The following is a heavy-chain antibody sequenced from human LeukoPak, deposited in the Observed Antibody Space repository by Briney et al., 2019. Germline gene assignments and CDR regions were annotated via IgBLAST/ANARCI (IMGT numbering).Heavy chain of an antibody. CDR3: ARDLYGGKGGGWFDP. D-gene: IGHD4-23*01. Sequence: ASLKVSCKASGYTFSDYYIHWVRQAPGQGLDWIGWINPDSSGTIYTQKFADRVTMTRDTSTSTAYMELSSLRSDDKAVYYCARDLYGGKGGGWFDPWGQGTLVTVSS. CDR2: INPDSSGT. J-gene: IGHJ5*02. CDR1: GYTFSDYY. V-gene: IGHV1-2*02.